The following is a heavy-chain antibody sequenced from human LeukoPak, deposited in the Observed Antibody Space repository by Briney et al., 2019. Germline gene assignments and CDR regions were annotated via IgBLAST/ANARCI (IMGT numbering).Heavy chain of an antibody. CDR1: GFIFSSYS. Sequence: GGSLRLSCAASGFIFSSYSMNWVRQAPGKGLEWVSSISSSSSYIYYADSVKGRFTISRDDAKNSLYLQMNSLIAEDTAVYYCARERASSSWTLFGYWGQGTLVTVSS. CDR2: ISSSSSYI. D-gene: IGHD6-13*01. V-gene: IGHV3-21*01. CDR3: ARERASSSWTLFGY. J-gene: IGHJ4*02.